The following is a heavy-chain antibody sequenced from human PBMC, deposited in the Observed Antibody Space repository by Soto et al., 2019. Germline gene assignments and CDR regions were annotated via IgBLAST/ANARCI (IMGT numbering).Heavy chain of an antibody. CDR2: ISAYNGNT. D-gene: IGHD6-13*01. CDR3: ARVPAGVAAAGRWCFDP. V-gene: IGHV1-18*01. J-gene: IGHJ5*02. Sequence: GASVKVSCKASGYTFTSYGISWVRQAPGQGLEWMGWISAYNGNTNYAQKLQGRVTMTTDTSTSTAYMELRSLRSDDTAVYYCARVPAGVAAAGRWCFDPWGQGTLVTVSS. CDR1: GYTFTSYG.